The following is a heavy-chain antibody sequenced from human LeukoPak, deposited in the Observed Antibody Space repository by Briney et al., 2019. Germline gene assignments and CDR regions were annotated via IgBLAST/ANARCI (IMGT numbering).Heavy chain of an antibody. J-gene: IGHJ4*02. Sequence: GGSLRLSCAASGFTFSAYTMSWVRQAPGKGLEWVANINQDGSDKYYVDSVKGRFTISRDNAKNSLYLQMNSLRAEDTAIYYCARLHYYGSGIPFDYWGQGTLVTVSS. CDR1: GFTFSAYT. D-gene: IGHD3-10*01. CDR2: INQDGSDK. V-gene: IGHV3-7*02. CDR3: ARLHYYGSGIPFDY.